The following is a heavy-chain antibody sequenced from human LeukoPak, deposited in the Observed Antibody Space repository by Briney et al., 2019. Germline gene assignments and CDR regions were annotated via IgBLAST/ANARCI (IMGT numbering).Heavy chain of an antibody. Sequence: SETLSLTCAVYGGSFSGYYWSWLRQPPGKGLEWIGEINHSGSTNYNPSLKSRVTISVDTSKNQFSLKLSSVTAADTAVYYCARGPHFGNCSGGSCYSSNWFDPWGQGTLVTVSS. J-gene: IGHJ5*02. CDR3: ARGPHFGNCSGGSCYSSNWFDP. CDR1: GGSFSGYY. D-gene: IGHD2-15*01. CDR2: INHSGST. V-gene: IGHV4-34*01.